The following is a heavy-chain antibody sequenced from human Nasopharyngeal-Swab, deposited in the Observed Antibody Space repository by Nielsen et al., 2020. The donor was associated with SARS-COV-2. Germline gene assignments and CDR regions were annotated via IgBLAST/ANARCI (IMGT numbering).Heavy chain of an antibody. V-gene: IGHV4-59*13. CDR1: NGSINSYY. J-gene: IGHJ6*02. Sequence: SETLSLTCTVSNGSINSYYWSWIRQPPGKGLEWIGDIHFSGSTSYNPSLKSRVTMSVDTSKNQFSLNLTSVTAADTAVYSCARVALGSYLRGRGMDVWGQGTTVTVSS. D-gene: IGHD3-16*02. CDR2: IHFSGST. CDR3: ARVALGSYLRGRGMDV.